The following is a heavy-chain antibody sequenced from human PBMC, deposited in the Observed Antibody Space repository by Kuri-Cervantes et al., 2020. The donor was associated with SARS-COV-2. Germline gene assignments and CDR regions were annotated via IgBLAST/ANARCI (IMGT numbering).Heavy chain of an antibody. D-gene: IGHD5-18*01. CDR1: GYTFTGYY. J-gene: IGHJ6*02. CDR2: INPNSGGT. CDR3: ARDLIRGYSYGFFGMDV. V-gene: IGHV1-2*04. Sequence: ASVKVSCKAPGYTFTGYYMHWARQAPGQGLEWMGWINPNSGGTNYAQKFQGWVTMTRDTSISTAYMELSRLRSDDTAVYYCARDLIRGYSYGFFGMDVWGQGTTVTVSS.